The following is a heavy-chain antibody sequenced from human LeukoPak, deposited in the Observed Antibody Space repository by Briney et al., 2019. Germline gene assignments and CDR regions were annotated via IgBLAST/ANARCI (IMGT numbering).Heavy chain of an antibody. Sequence: ASVKVSCKASGYRLTSYGISWVRQAPGQGLEWMGWISTYNGNTNYAQKFHDRVSMTTDTSTSTAYMELRSLRSDDTAVYYCARYSISYSSSWHYYFDYWGQGTLVTVSS. CDR2: ISTYNGNT. J-gene: IGHJ4*02. V-gene: IGHV1-18*01. CDR3: ARYSISYSSSWHYYFDY. CDR1: GYRLTSYG. D-gene: IGHD6-13*01.